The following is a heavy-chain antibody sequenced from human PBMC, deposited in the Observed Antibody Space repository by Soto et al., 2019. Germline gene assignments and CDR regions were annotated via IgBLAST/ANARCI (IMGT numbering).Heavy chain of an antibody. CDR3: ARHHGYSPSSGHRFYWYFDL. CDR2: IYYSGTT. J-gene: IGHJ2*01. CDR1: GGSISSDSSF. D-gene: IGHD3-22*01. V-gene: IGHV4-39*01. Sequence: QLQLQESGPGLVKPSETLSLTCSVSGGSISSDSSFWGWIRQPPGKGLEWIGSIYYSGTTYDSPSLKSRVSMSVDTSQNQFSLELSSVPAADTAVYYCARHHGYSPSSGHRFYWYFDLWGRGTLVNVSP.